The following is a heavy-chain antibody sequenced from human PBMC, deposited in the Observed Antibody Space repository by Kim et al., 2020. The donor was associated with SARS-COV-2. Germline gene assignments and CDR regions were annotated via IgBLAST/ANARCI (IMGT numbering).Heavy chain of an antibody. Sequence: GGSLRLSCLVSGLTFTTNGMNWVLQAPGKWLEWVATITDSSGTSTYYADPVKGRFTISRDNSKTPLYLQMNSLRVDETAVYYCARWATPRYFDYLGQGILASVS. D-gene: IGHD2-15*01. CDR3: ARWATPRYFDY. CDR2: ITDSSGTS. J-gene: IGHJ4*02. CDR1: GLTFTTNG. V-gene: IGHV3-23*01.